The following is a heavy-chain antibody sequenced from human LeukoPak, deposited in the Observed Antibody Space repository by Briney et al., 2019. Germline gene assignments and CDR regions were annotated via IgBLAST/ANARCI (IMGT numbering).Heavy chain of an antibody. D-gene: IGHD6-19*01. J-gene: IGHJ4*02. V-gene: IGHV3-74*01. CDR2: INNDGSST. CDR3: ARDQGDSSGLYGLDY. Sequence: PGGSLRLSCAASGFTFSSYWMHWVRQAPGKGLVWVSRINNDGSSTSYADSVKGRFTISRDNAKNTLYLQMNSLRAEDTAVYYCARDQGDSSGLYGLDYWGQGTLVTVSS. CDR1: GFTFSSYW.